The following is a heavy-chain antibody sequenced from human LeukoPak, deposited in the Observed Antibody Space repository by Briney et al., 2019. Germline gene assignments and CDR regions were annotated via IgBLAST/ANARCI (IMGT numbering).Heavy chain of an antibody. CDR1: GYTFTSYG. D-gene: IGHD6-6*01. CDR3: ARDSRQLVDY. CDR2: ISAYNGNT. V-gene: IGHV1-18*01. Sequence: ASVKVSCKTSGYTFTSYGISWVRQAPGQGLEWMGWISAYNGNTNFAQSLQGRVTMTTDTSTNTAYMELRSLRSDDTAVYYCARDSRQLVDYWGQGTLVTVSS. J-gene: IGHJ4*02.